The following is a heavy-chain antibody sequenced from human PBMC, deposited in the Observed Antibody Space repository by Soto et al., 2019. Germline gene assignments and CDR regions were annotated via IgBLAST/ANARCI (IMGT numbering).Heavy chain of an antibody. CDR1: GDSVSSNSAA. J-gene: IGHJ6*02. D-gene: IGHD6-19*01. CDR2: TYYRSKWYN. V-gene: IGHV6-1*01. Sequence: SQTLSLTCAISGDSVSSNSAAWNWIRQSPSRGLEWLGRTYYRSKWYNDYAVSVKSRITINPDTSKNQFSLQLNSVTPEDTAVYYCARDYTSRIAVAAHYYYYGMDVWGQGTTVTVSS. CDR3: ARDYTSRIAVAAHYYYYGMDV.